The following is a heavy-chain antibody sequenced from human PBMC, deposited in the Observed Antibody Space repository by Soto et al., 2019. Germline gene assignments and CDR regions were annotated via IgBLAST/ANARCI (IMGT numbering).Heavy chain of an antibody. J-gene: IGHJ4*02. D-gene: IGHD1-26*01. CDR1: GFTFSTYA. CDR2: ISESGGST. CDR3: AKESGRGLRPY. Sequence: EVQVLESGGDLVQPGGSLRLSCVASGFTFSTYAMTWVRQAPGKGLEWVSGISESGGSTYYVDSVKGRFTISRDNSKNTLYLQMTGLRAEDTAVYYGAKESGRGLRPYWGQGTLVTVSS. V-gene: IGHV3-23*01.